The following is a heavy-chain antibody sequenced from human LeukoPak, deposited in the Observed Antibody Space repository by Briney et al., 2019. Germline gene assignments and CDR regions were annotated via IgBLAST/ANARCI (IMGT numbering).Heavy chain of an antibody. CDR3: TRDRRDGYTLEPGY. CDR2: IRSKAYGGTT. J-gene: IGHJ4*02. CDR1: GFTFGDYA. D-gene: IGHD5-24*01. Sequence: GGSLRLSCTASGFTFGDYAMSWFRQAPGKGLEWVGFIRSKAYGGTTEYAASVKGRFTISRDDSKSIAYLQMNSLKTEDTAVYYCTRDRRDGYTLEPGYWGQGTLVTVSS. V-gene: IGHV3-49*03.